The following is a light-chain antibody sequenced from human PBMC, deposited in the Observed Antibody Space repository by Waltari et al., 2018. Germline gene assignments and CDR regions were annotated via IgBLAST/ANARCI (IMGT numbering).Light chain of an antibody. CDR3: QQRYNWPAT. V-gene: IGKV3-11*01. Sequence: VLTQSPATLSLSPGERATLSCRASQGISSYLAWYQHKPGQPPSLLIYDASNRATGIPARFRGSGSGTDFTLTISSLEPEDFAVYYCQQRYNWPATFGPGTKVAIK. CDR2: DAS. J-gene: IGKJ3*01. CDR1: QGISSY.